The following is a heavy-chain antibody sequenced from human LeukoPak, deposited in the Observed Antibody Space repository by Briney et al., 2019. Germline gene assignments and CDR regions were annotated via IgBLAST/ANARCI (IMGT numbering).Heavy chain of an antibody. CDR1: VYTFTSYD. Sequence: ASVKVSCKASVYTFTSYDINWVRQATGQGLEWRGWMNPNSGNTGYAQKFQGRVTMTRNTSISTAYMELSSLRSEDTAVYYCARSYYDFWSGVTPVGYWGQGTLVTVSS. J-gene: IGHJ4*02. CDR2: MNPNSGNT. D-gene: IGHD3-3*01. CDR3: ARSYYDFWSGVTPVGY. V-gene: IGHV1-8*01.